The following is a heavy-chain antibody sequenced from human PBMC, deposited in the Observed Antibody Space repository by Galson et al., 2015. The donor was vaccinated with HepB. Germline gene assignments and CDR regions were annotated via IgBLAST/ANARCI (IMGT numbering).Heavy chain of an antibody. Sequence: SLRLSCAASGFTFSSYSMNWVRQAPGKGLEWVSSISSSSSYIYYADSVKGRFTISRDNAKNSLYLQMNSLRAEDTAVYYCARGKWELLRLNDFDYWGQGTLVTVSS. V-gene: IGHV3-21*01. CDR2: ISSSSSYI. J-gene: IGHJ4*02. CDR3: ARGKWELLRLNDFDY. D-gene: IGHD1-26*01. CDR1: GFTFSSYS.